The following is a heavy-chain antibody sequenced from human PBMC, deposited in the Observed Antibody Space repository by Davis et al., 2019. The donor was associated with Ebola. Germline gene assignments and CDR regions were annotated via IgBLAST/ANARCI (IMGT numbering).Heavy chain of an antibody. V-gene: IGHV3-7*01. J-gene: IGHJ4*02. Sequence: PSETLSLTCAASGFTFSSYWMSWVRQAPGKGLEWVANIKQDGSEKYYVDSVKGRFTISRDNAKNSLYLQMNSLRAEDTAVYYCARGTGAKGYWGQGTLVTISS. CDR2: IKQDGSEK. CDR1: GFTFSSYW. D-gene: IGHD1-26*01. CDR3: ARGTGAKGY.